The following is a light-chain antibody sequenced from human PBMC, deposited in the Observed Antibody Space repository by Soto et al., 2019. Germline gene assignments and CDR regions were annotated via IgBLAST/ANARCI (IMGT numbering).Light chain of an antibody. V-gene: IGLV1-44*01. J-gene: IGLJ3*02. CDR1: RSNSGSNS. Sequence: QSVLTQPPSASGTPGQRVSISCSGSRSNSGSNSLNWYQQLPGTAPKLLIYNNNRRPSGVPDRFSGSKSGTSASLAISGLQSEDEAEYYCAAWDDSLNAWVFGGGTKLTVL. CDR3: AAWDDSLNAWV. CDR2: NNN.